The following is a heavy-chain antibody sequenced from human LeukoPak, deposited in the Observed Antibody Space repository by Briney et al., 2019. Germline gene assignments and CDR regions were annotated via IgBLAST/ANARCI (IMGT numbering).Heavy chain of an antibody. CDR1: GFTFSSYS. CDR3: ARTHYDSSGYYPGAFDI. V-gene: IGHV3-21*01. D-gene: IGHD3-22*01. CDR2: ISSSSSYI. J-gene: IGHJ3*02. Sequence: PGGSLRLSYAASGFTFSSYSMNWVRQAPGKGLEWVSSISSSSSYIYYADSVKGRFTISRDNAKNSLYLQMNSLRAEDTAVYYCARTHYDSSGYYPGAFDIWGQGTMVTVSS.